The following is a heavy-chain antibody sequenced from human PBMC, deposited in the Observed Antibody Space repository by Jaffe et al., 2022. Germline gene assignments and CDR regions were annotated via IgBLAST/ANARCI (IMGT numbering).Heavy chain of an antibody. CDR2: INPSGGGT. Sequence: QVQVVQSGAEVKKPGASVKVSCKTSGYTFTSYYMHWVRQAPGLGLEWMGIINPSGGGTTYAQKFQGRVTMTRDTSTSTFYMELSSLRSDDTAVYYCARGGFYYGSGTSYNLYYFDHWGQGTLVTVSS. CDR1: GYTFTSYY. CDR3: ARGGFYYGSGTSYNLYYFDH. J-gene: IGHJ4*02. D-gene: IGHD3-10*01. V-gene: IGHV1-46*01.